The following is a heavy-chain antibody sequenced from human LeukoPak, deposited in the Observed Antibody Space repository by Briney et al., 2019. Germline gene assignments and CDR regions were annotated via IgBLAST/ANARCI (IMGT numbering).Heavy chain of an antibody. J-gene: IGHJ5*02. CDR1: GFTVSSNY. D-gene: IGHD2-8*01. CDR3: ARVVRTKFDP. CDR2: IYRGGST. V-gene: IGHV3-53*04. Sequence: SGGSLRLSCAASGFTVSSNYMSWVRQAPGKGLEWVSVIYRGGSTYYADSVKGRFTISRHNSKNTLYLQMNSLRAEDTAVYYCARVVRTKFDPWGQGTLVTVSS.